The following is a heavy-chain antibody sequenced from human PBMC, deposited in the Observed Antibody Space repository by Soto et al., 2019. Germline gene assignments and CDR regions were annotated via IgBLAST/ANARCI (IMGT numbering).Heavy chain of an antibody. J-gene: IGHJ6*02. CDR3: AKDHNSGTPSLHYGLDV. V-gene: IGHV3-23*01. D-gene: IGHD1-26*01. CDR2: ISGSGGST. Sequence: EVQLLESGGGLVQPGGSLRLSCAASGFTFSSYAMSWVRQAPGKGLEWVSGISGSGGSTYYADSVKGRFTISRDNSKDTLYLQMNSLRAEDTAVYYCAKDHNSGTPSLHYGLDVWGQGTTVTVSS. CDR1: GFTFSSYA.